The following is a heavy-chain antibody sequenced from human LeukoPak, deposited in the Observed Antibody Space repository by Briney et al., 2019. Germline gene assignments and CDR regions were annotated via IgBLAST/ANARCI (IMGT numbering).Heavy chain of an antibody. D-gene: IGHD3-9*01. CDR1: GGSISRYY. Sequence: SETLSLTCTVSGGSISRYYRSSIRQPPGKGLEWIGYIYYSGSTNYNPSLKSRVAISVDTSKNQFSLKLSYVPAADTAVYYCARVRGYDILTGYFDYWGQGTLVTVSS. V-gene: IGHV4-59*01. CDR2: IYYSGST. CDR3: ARVRGYDILTGYFDY. J-gene: IGHJ4*02.